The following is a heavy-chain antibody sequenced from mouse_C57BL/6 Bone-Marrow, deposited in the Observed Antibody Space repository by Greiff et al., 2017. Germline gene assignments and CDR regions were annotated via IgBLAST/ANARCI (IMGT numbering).Heavy chain of an antibody. Sequence: QVQLQQPGAELVRPGTSVKLSCKASGYTFTSYWMHWVKQRPGQGLEWIGGIDPSDSYTNYTQKFKGKATLTVDTSSSTAYMQLSSLTSEDSAVYYCAGSVFDYWGQGTTLTVSS. CDR1: GYTFTSYW. D-gene: IGHD1-1*01. V-gene: IGHV1-59*01. CDR3: AGSVFDY. CDR2: IDPSDSYT. J-gene: IGHJ2*01.